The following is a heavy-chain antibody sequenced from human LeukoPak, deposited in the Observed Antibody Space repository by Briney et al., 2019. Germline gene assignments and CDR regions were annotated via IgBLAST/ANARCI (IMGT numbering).Heavy chain of an antibody. Sequence: SETLSLTCTVSGGSISSYYWSWIRQPPGKGLEWIGYIYYSGSTNYNPSLMSRVTISVDTSKNQFSLKLSSVTAADTAVYYCARGKRGGYDYYYYYYMDVWGKGTTVTVSS. CDR3: ARGKRGGYDYYYYYYMDV. J-gene: IGHJ6*03. CDR2: IYYSGST. CDR1: GGSISSYY. V-gene: IGHV4-59*01. D-gene: IGHD5-12*01.